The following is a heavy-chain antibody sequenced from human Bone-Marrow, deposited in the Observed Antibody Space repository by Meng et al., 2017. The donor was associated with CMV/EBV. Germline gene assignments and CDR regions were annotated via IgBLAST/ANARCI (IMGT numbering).Heavy chain of an antibody. J-gene: IGHJ6*02. V-gene: IGHV3-23*03. Sequence: GESLKISCAASGFTFSSYSMNWVRQAPGKGLEWVSVIYSGGSSTYYADSVKGRFTISRDNSKNTLYLQMNSLRAEDTAVYYCAKANYDFWSGFDYYYYGMDVWGQGTTVTVSS. CDR2: IYSGGSST. D-gene: IGHD3-3*01. CDR1: GFTFSSYS. CDR3: AKANYDFWSGFDYYYYGMDV.